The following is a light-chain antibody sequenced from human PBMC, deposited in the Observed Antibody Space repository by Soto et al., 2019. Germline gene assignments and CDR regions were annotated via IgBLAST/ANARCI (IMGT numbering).Light chain of an antibody. CDR2: GAS. CDR3: QQYGRSPLLFT. J-gene: IGKJ2*01. CDR1: QSVTSNY. V-gene: IGKV3-20*01. Sequence: EIVLTQSPGTLSLSPGEGATLSCRASQSVTSNYLAWYQHKPGQAPRLLIYGASTRAAGVPDRFSGSGSGTDFTLTITRLEPEDFAVYYCQQYGRSPLLFTFGQGTKLGVK.